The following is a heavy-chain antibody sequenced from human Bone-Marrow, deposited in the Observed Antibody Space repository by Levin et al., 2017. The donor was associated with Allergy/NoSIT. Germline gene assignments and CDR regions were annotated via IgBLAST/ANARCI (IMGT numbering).Heavy chain of an antibody. CDR2: MNPKSGNT. V-gene: IGHV1-8*01. CDR3: ATGQGHLVGPP. J-gene: IGHJ5*02. Sequence: WVRQASGHGLEWLVWMNPKSGNTVYAQQFQGRVTMPCSPSISTAYMDLSSLRSDDTAVYYCATGQGHLVGPPWGQGTLVTVSS. D-gene: IGHD6-6*01.